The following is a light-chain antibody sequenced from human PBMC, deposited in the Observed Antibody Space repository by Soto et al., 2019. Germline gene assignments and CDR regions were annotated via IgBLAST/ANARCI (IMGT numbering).Light chain of an antibody. Sequence: EIVLTQSPATLSLSPGERATLSCRASQSVRSYLAWSQQNPGQAPRLLIYDASNRATGIPARLSGSGSGTDFTLTISSLETEDFAVYYCKQRSNWRRTFGQGTKVEIK. CDR3: KQRSNWRRT. CDR2: DAS. V-gene: IGKV3-11*01. J-gene: IGKJ1*01. CDR1: QSVRSY.